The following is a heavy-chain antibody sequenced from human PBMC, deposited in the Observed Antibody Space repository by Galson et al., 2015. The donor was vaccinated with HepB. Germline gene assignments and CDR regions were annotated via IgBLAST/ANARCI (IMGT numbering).Heavy chain of an antibody. J-gene: IGHJ4*02. CDR2: IYSGGST. CDR1: GFTVSSNY. CDR3: ARVAYAAAGPYFDY. Sequence: SLRLSCAASGFTVSSNYMSWVRQAPGKGLEWVSVIYSGGSTYYADSVKGRFTISRDNSKNTLYLQMNSLRAEDTAVYYCARVAYAAAGPYFDYWGQGTLVTVSS. V-gene: IGHV3-66*01. D-gene: IGHD6-13*01.